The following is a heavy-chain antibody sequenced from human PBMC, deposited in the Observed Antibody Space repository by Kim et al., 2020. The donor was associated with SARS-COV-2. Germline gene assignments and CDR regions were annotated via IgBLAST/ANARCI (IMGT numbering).Heavy chain of an antibody. CDR3: VIDVAIWGFDY. V-gene: IGHV4-59*01. Sequence: SETLSLTCTVSGASMISYYWNWIRQSPGKGLEWIGYIHYSGRTNYSPSLDTRVTMSMDTSKNQFSLKLTSITAADTALSYCVIDVAIWGFDYWGQGLLVT. CDR1: GASMISYY. CDR2: IHYSGRT. D-gene: IGHD7-27*01. J-gene: IGHJ4*02.